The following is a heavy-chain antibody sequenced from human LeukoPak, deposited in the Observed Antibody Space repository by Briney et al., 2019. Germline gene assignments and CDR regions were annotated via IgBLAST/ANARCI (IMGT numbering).Heavy chain of an antibody. Sequence: PGGSLRLSCAASGFTFSIYAMSWVRRAPGKGLEWVSTISEDGASTYYSDSVKGRFTISRDNSRNTLYLQMNTLRAEDTAVYYCAKDQDGSSGYRTFDYWGQGTLVTVSS. CDR1: GFTFSIYA. V-gene: IGHV3-23*01. CDR3: AKDQDGSSGYRTFDY. CDR2: ISEDGAST. J-gene: IGHJ4*02. D-gene: IGHD3-22*01.